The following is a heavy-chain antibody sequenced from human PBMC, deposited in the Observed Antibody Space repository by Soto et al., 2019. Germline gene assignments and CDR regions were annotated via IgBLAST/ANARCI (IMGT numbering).Heavy chain of an antibody. CDR3: AHRRGYYDSSGYWFDP. CDR2: IYWDDDK. V-gene: IGHV2-5*02. CDR1: GFSLSTSGVG. Sequence: QITLKESGPTLVKPTQTLTLTCTFSGFSLSTSGVGVGWIRQPPGKALEWLALIYWDDDKRYSPSLKSRLTITKDTSKNQVVLTTTNMDPVDTATYYCAHRRGYYDSSGYWFDPWGQGILVTVSS. J-gene: IGHJ5*02. D-gene: IGHD3-22*01.